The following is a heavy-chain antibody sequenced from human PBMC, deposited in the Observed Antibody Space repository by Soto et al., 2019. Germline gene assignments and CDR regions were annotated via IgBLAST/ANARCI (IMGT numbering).Heavy chain of an antibody. D-gene: IGHD3-3*01. J-gene: IGHJ4*02. CDR2: ISGSGGST. V-gene: IGHV3-23*01. CDR1: GFTFSSYA. CDR3: ARPARDFWSGYSPIDY. Sequence: GGSLRLSCAASGFTFSSYAMSWVRQALGKGLEWVSAISGSGGSTYYADSVKGRFTISRDNSKNTLYLQMNSLRAEDTAVYYCARPARDFWSGYSPIDYWGQGTLVTVSS.